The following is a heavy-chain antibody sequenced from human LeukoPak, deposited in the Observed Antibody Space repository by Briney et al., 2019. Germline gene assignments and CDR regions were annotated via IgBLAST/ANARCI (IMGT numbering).Heavy chain of an antibody. CDR3: AKDRIIYYGSGSFLDY. CDR2: ISYDGSNK. V-gene: IGHV3-30*18. Sequence: GGSLRLSCAASGFTFSSYGMHWVRQAPGKGLEWVAVISYDGSNKYYADSVKGRFTISRDNSKNTLYLQMNSLRAEDTAVYYCAKDRIIYYGSGSFLDYWGQGTLVTVSS. D-gene: IGHD3-10*01. J-gene: IGHJ4*02. CDR1: GFTFSSYG.